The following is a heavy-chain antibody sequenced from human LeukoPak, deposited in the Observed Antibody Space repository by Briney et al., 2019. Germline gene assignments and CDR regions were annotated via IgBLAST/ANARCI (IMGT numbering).Heavy chain of an antibody. D-gene: IGHD3-3*01. V-gene: IGHV4-34*01. Sequence: SETLSLTCAVYGGSFSGYYWSWIRQPPGKGLEWIGEINHSGSTNYNPSLKSRVTISVDTSKNQFSLKLSSVTAADTAVYYCARGDIIYYDFWSGYFFHYFDYWGRGTQVTVSS. CDR2: INHSGST. CDR1: GGSFSGYY. J-gene: IGHJ4*02. CDR3: ARGDIIYYDFWSGYFFHYFDY.